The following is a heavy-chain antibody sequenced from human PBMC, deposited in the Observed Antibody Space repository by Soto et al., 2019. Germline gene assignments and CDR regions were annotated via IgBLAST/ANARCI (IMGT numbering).Heavy chain of an antibody. D-gene: IGHD3-22*01. CDR1: GYTFTSYG. CDR2: ISAYNGNT. J-gene: IGHJ3*02. V-gene: IGHV1-18*01. Sequence: GASVKVSCKASGYTFTSYGISWVRQAPGQGLEWMGWISAYNGNTNYAQKLQGRVTMTTDTSTSTAYMELRSLRSDDTAVYYCARWDPGYYDESDAFDIWGQGTMVTVSS. CDR3: ARWDPGYYDESDAFDI.